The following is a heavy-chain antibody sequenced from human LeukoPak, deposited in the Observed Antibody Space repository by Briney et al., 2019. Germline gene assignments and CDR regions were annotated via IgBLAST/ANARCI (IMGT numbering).Heavy chain of an antibody. CDR2: IIPIFGTA. CDR3: ARAPFSADSNEGNYYYYMDV. CDR1: GGTFSSYA. V-gene: IGHV1-69*01. Sequence: ASVKVSCKASGGTFSSYAISWVRQAPGQGLEWMGGIIPIFGTANYAQKFQGRVTITADESTSTAYMELSSLRSEDTAVYYCARAPFSADSNEGNYYYYMDVWGKGTTVTVSS. D-gene: IGHD3-22*01. J-gene: IGHJ6*03.